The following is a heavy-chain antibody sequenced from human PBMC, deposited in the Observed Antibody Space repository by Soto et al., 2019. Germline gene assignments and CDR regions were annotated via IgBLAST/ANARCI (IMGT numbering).Heavy chain of an antibody. CDR2: ISGSGDST. CDR1: GFTFSSYA. CDR3: ARRGSGSYYDY. Sequence: VESGGGLVQPGGSLRLSCAASGFTFSSYAMRWVRQAPVKGLEWVSAISGSGDSTYYADSVKGRFTISRDNSKNTLYLQMNSLRAEDTAVYYCARRGSGSYYDYWGQGTLVTVSS. D-gene: IGHD1-26*01. J-gene: IGHJ4*02. V-gene: IGHV3-23*04.